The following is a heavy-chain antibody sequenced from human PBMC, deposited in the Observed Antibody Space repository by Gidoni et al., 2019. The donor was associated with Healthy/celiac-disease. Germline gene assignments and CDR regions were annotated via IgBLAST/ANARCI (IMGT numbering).Heavy chain of an antibody. V-gene: IGHV3-53*01. CDR1: GFTVSSNY. CDR3: AREVPEDTFDI. J-gene: IGHJ3*02. CDR2: IYSGGST. Sequence: EVQLVESGGGFIQPGGSLRLSCAASGFTVSSNYMSWVRQAPGKGLEWVSVIYSGGSTYYADSVKGRFTISRDNSKNTLYLQMNSLRAEDTAVYYCAREVPEDTFDIWGQGTMVTVSS.